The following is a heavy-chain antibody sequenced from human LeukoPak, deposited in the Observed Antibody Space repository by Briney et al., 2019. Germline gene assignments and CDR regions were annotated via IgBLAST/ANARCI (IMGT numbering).Heavy chain of an antibody. J-gene: IGHJ3*02. CDR3: AREVMVRGVSAFDI. CDR1: GGSISSFY. V-gene: IGHV4-59*01. Sequence: SETLSLTCTVSGGSISSFYWSWIRQPPGKGLEWIGYMYYSGSTNYNPSLKSRVTISVDTSKNQLSLKLNSVTAADTAVYYCAREVMVRGVSAFDIWGQGAMVTV. CDR2: MYYSGST. D-gene: IGHD3-10*01.